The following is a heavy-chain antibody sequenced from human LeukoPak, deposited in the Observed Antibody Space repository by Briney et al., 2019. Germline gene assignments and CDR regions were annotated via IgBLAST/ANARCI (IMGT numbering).Heavy chain of an antibody. J-gene: IGHJ5*02. CDR2: ISGSGGST. Sequence: QAGGSLRLSCAASGFTFSSYAMSWVRQAPGKGLEWVPAISGSGGSTYYADSVKGRFTISRDNSKNTLYLQMNSLRAEDTAVYYCAKDRGPIGDRGRSSWYRIGGSFDPWGQGTLVTVSS. CDR3: AKDRGPIGDRGRSSWYRIGGSFDP. CDR1: GFTFSSYA. V-gene: IGHV3-23*01. D-gene: IGHD6-13*01.